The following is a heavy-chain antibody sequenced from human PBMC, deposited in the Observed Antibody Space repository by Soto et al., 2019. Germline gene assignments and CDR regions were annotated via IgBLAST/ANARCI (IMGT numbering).Heavy chain of an antibody. CDR2: IIPIFGTA. CDR1: GGTFSSYA. V-gene: IGHV1-69*13. CDR3: ARDRSRYDSSFDP. Sequence: SVKVSCKASGGTFSSYAISWVRQAPGQGLEWMGGIIPIFGTANYAQKFQGRVTITADESTSTAYMELSSLRSEDTAVYYCARDRSRYDSSFDPWGQGTLVTVSS. D-gene: IGHD3-22*01. J-gene: IGHJ5*02.